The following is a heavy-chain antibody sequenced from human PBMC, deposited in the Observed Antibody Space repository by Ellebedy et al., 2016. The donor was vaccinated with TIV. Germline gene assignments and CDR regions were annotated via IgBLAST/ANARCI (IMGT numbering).Heavy chain of an antibody. J-gene: IGHJ2*01. D-gene: IGHD3-16*01. CDR3: ARWEYDYVWGRYPSYFDL. Sequence: SETLSLTXTVSGGSISSGRYYWSWIRQPPGKGLEWIGYIYYSGSTNYNPSLKSRVTISVDTSKNQFSLKLSSVTAADTAVYYCARWEYDYVWGRYPSYFDLWGRGTLVTVSS. CDR1: GGSISSGRYY. V-gene: IGHV4-61*01. CDR2: IYYSGST.